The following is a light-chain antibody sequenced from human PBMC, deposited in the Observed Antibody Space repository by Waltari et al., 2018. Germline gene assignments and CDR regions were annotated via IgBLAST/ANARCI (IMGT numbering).Light chain of an antibody. V-gene: IGLV1-36*01. CDR3: AVWDDSLNGVV. Sequence: QSVLTQPPSVSEAPRQRVTIPCSGSRSNIRNNAVSWYQQLPVKTPKLLIYYVDLLPSGVSDRFSGSKSGTSASLAISGLQSDDEADYYCAVWDDSLNGVVFGGGTKLTVL. CDR1: RSNIRNNA. J-gene: IGLJ2*01. CDR2: YVD.